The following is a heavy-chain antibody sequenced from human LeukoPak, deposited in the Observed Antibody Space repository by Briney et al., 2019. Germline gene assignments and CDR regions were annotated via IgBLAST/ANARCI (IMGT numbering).Heavy chain of an antibody. V-gene: IGHV3-30*18. CDR3: AKDHGTGSFDY. D-gene: IGHD3-9*01. CDR2: ISYDGSNK. J-gene: IGHJ4*01. CDR1: GFTFSSYG. Sequence: GGSLRLSCAASGFTFSSYGMHWVRQAPGKGLEWVAVISYDGSNKYYANSVKGGFIISRDNSKNTLSLQMNSLRAEDTPVYYCAKDHGTGSFDYWGHKTLVTVSS.